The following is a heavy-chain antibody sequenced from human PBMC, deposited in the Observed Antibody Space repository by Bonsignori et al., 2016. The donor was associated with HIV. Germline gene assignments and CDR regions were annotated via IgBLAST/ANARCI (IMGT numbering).Heavy chain of an antibody. Sequence: WIRQPPGKGLEWIGYIYYSGSTNYNPSLKSRVTISVDTSKNQFSLKLSSVTAADTAVYYCAREDDYYYMDVWGKGTTVPSP. V-gene: IGHV4-59*01. CDR2: IYYSGST. CDR3: AREDDYYYMDV. J-gene: IGHJ6*03.